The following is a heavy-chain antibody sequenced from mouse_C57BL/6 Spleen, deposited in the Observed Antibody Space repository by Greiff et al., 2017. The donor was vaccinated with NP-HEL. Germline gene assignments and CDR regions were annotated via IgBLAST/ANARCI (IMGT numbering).Heavy chain of an antibody. D-gene: IGHD1-1*01. J-gene: IGHJ2*01. CDR3: TRGGGSSYDY. Sequence: VQLQESGAELVRPGASVTLSCKASGYTFTDYEMHWVKQTPVHGLEWIGAIDPETGGTAYNQKFKGKAILTEDKSSSTAYMELRSLTSEDASFYYCTRGGGSSYDYWGQGTTLTVSS. CDR2: IDPETGGT. V-gene: IGHV1-15*01. CDR1: GYTFTDYE.